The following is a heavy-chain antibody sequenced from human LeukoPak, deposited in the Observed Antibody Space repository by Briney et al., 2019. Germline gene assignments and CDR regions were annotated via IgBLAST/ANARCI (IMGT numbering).Heavy chain of an antibody. CDR1: GGSISSSSYY. D-gene: IGHD1-1*01. CDR3: ARLRIWNAFDI. CDR2: IYYSGST. J-gene: IGHJ3*02. Sequence: SVTLSLTCTVSGGSISSSSYYWGWIRQPPGKGLEWIGSIYYSGSTYYNPSLKSRVTISVDTSKNQFSLKLSSVTAADTAVYYCARLRIWNAFDIWGQGTMVTVSS. V-gene: IGHV4-39*01.